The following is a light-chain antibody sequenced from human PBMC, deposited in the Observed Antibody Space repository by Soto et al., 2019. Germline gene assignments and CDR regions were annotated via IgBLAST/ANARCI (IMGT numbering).Light chain of an antibody. CDR3: QKYNNWPRK. CDR1: QSVSSS. V-gene: IGKV3-15*01. J-gene: IGKJ1*01. CDR2: AAS. Sequence: EIVMTQSPATLAVSPGEIATLSCSARQSVSSSLAWYQQKPGQAPRLLIYAASTRAPDVPARFSGSGSGTAFTLTISSLQSEDFAVYFCQKYNNWPRKFGQGTKVDIK.